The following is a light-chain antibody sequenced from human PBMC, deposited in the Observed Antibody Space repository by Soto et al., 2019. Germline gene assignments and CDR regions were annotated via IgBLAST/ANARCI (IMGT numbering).Light chain of an antibody. J-gene: IGKJ4*01. V-gene: IGKV1-9*01. CDR2: AAS. Sequence: DIRLTQSPSFLSASVGDRVTITCRASQGISRYLAWYQQKPGKAPKLLIYAASTLQSGVPSRFSGSGSGTEFALTISSLQPEDFSTYYCQQLNSYPPTTFGGGTKVEIK. CDR1: QGISRY. CDR3: QQLNSYPPTT.